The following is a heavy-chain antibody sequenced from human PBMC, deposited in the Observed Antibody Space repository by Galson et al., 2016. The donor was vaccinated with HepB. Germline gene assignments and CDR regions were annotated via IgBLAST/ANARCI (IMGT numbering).Heavy chain of an antibody. CDR1: GFTFNNFG. CDR3: AKPRGSASSGWYFGAFDI. V-gene: IGHV3-30*18. CDR2: ISSDGSNK. J-gene: IGHJ3*02. D-gene: IGHD6-19*01. Sequence: SLRLSCAASGFTFNNFGIHWVRQAPGKGMEWVAVISSDGSNKYYADSVKGRFTISRDNSKNTLYLQMNSLRAEDTAVYYCAKPRGSASSGWYFGAFDIWGQGTMVTVSS.